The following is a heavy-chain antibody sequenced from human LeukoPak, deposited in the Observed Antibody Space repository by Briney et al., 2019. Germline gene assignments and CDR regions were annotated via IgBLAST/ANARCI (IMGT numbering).Heavy chain of an antibody. CDR2: INAGNGNI. J-gene: IGHJ6*02. V-gene: IGHV1-3*01. Sequence: ASVKVSCKASGYTFTGYYIHWVRQAPGQGLEWMGWINAGNGNIKYSQKFQGRVTITGDTSASTAYMELSSLRSEDTAVCYCARGYCSSTSCYMDVWGQGTTVT. CDR3: ARGYCSSTSCYMDV. CDR1: GYTFTGYY. D-gene: IGHD2-2*01.